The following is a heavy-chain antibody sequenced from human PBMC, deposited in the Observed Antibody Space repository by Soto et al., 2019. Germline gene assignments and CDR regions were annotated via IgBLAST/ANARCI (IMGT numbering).Heavy chain of an antibody. CDR3: VRVNYGDYYYAMDF. CDR1: GGSINYSY. J-gene: IGHJ6*02. Sequence: SETLSLTCTVSGGSINYSYWTWIRQPPGKGLEWIGYISYTGSANYNASLKSRLTISVDTSKNQLSLKLSSVTAADQALSHCVRVNYGDYYYAMDFLRQGTTHTVS. D-gene: IGHD4-17*01. V-gene: IGHV4-59*01. CDR2: ISYTGSA.